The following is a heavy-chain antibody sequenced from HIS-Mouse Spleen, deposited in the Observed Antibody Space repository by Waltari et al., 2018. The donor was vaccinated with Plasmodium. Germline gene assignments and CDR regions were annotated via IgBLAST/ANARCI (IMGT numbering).Heavy chain of an antibody. CDR1: GGSFSGYY. D-gene: IGHD3-9*01. CDR3: ARAPIRDAFDI. V-gene: IGHV4-34*01. J-gene: IGHJ3*02. Sequence: QVQLQQWGAGLLKPSETLSLTCAVYGGSFSGYYWSWIRQPPGKGLEWIWENNHSGSTNYNPSRKRRVTISVDTSKNRFSLKLSSVTAAYTAVYYCARAPIRDAFDIWGQGTMVTVSS. CDR2: NNHSGST.